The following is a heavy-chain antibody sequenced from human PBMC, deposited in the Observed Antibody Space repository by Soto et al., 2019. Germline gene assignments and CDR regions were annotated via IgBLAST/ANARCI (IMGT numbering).Heavy chain of an antibody. V-gene: IGHV1-18*01. Sequence: ASVKVSCKASGYTFTSYGISWVRQAPGQGLEWMGWISAYNGNTNYAQKLQGRVTMTTDTSTSTAYMELRSLRSDDTAVYYCARLGYSSGWYLDAWFDPWGQGTLVTVSS. D-gene: IGHD6-19*01. CDR2: ISAYNGNT. J-gene: IGHJ5*02. CDR3: ARLGYSSGWYLDAWFDP. CDR1: GYTFTSYG.